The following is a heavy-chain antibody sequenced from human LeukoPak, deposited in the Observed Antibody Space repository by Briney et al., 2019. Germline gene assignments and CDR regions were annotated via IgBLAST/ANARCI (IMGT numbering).Heavy chain of an antibody. J-gene: IGHJ3*02. CDR3: ARQFGPTDAFDI. Sequence: ASVKVSCKASGITIAGYDVHWVRQAPGQGLEWMGRIKPRFSGTNHAEKFQGRVTMTRDTSMTTAYMELSSLTSDDTAVHYCARQFGPTDAFDIWGQGTMVTVSS. D-gene: IGHD3-16*01. CDR1: GITIAGYD. V-gene: IGHV1-2*02. CDR2: IKPRFSGT.